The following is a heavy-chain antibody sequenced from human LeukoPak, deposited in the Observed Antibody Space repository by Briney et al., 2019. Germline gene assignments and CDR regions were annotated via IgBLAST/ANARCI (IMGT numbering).Heavy chain of an antibody. CDR2: IRGSDFGT. CDR1: GFTFSTYS. J-gene: IGHJ6*02. D-gene: IGHD2-8*01. V-gene: IGHV3-23*01. CDR3: AKANGRYGLDV. Sequence: PGGSLRLSCTASGFTFSTYSMSWVRQAPGKGLEWVAGIRGSDFGTYYADSTKGRFTISRDNSKNTLYLQMDSLRDEDTALYYCAKANGRYGLDVWGQGTTVTASS.